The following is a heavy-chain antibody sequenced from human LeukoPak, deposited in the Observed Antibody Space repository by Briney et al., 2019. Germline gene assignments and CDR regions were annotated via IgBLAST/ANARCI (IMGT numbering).Heavy chain of an antibody. Sequence: GGSLRLSCAASGFTFSSYAMRWVRQAPGKGLQWVSAIGAGTGAVTIYADSVKGRFTISRDNSKNTLYLQMNSLRAEDTAVYYCAREAHYWGQGTLVTVSS. CDR3: AREAHY. CDR2: IGAGTGAVT. V-gene: IGHV3-23*01. CDR1: GFTFSSYA. J-gene: IGHJ4*02.